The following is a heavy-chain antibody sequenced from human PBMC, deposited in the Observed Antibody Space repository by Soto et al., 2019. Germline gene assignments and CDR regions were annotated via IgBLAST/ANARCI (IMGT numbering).Heavy chain of an antibody. D-gene: IGHD3-22*01. CDR3: ARDWSRYYDNSGLIWFDP. CDR1: GYTFRSYG. V-gene: IGHV1-18*04. Sequence: ASVKVSCMASGYTFRSYGISCVRQAPGQGLEWVGWISAYNGDTHYAPKFQDRITLTTETSTDTAYMELRSLRLDDTAVYYCARDWSRYYDNSGLIWFDPWGPGTLVTVSS. CDR2: ISAYNGDT. J-gene: IGHJ5*02.